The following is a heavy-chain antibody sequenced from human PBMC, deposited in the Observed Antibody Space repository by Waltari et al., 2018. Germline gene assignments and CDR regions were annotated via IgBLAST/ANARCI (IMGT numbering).Heavy chain of an antibody. CDR3: ASPGGGGFRYYYFYMDV. CDR2: VIPRNGVK. V-gene: IGHV1-69*10. CDR1: GGSFSNYP. J-gene: IGHJ6*03. D-gene: IGHD3-16*02. Sequence: QVQLVQSGAEVKKPGSSVKVSCKTSGGSFSNYPITWVRQAPGHGLEWMGGVIPRNGVKNYAQKFQGRITITADRATSTTYMWLSSLTSEDTAVYYCASPGGGGFRYYYFYMDVWGKGTTVTVSS.